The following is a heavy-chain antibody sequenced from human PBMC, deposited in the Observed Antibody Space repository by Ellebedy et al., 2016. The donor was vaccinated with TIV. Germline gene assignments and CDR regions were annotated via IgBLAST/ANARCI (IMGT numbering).Heavy chain of an antibody. CDR2: MFHSGST. Sequence: SETLSLTXTVSGDSITRGYYWGWIRQPPGMGLEWIASMFHSGSTNYNPSLKSRVTISVDRSKNQFSLTLSSVTAADTAVYYCARGRGGSYSIPFDYWGQGTLVTVSS. J-gene: IGHJ4*02. V-gene: IGHV4-38-2*02. CDR1: GDSITRGYY. CDR3: ARGRGGSYSIPFDY. D-gene: IGHD1-26*01.